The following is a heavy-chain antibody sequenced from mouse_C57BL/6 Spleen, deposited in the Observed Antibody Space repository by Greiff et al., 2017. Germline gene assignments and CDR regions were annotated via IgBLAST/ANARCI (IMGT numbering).Heavy chain of an antibody. D-gene: IGHD1-1*01. CDR2: FYPGSGRI. CDR1: GYTFTEYT. CDR3: ARHEEGWGVYCYGSSPAWLAY. J-gene: IGHJ3*01. Sequence: VQLQQSGAELVKPGASVKLSCKASGYTFTEYTIHWVKQRSGQGLEWIGWFYPGSGRIKYNEKFKDKATLTADKSSSTVYMELSRLSSEDSAVYCCARHEEGWGVYCYGSSPAWLAYWGQGTLVTVSA. V-gene: IGHV1-62-2*01.